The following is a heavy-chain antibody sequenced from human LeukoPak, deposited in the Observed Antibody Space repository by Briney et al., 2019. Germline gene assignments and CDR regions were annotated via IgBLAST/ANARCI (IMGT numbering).Heavy chain of an antibody. CDR3: ARATLSDYYFNY. CDR1: GYTFTSYY. J-gene: IGHJ4*02. V-gene: IGHV1-46*01. CDR2: INPSGGST. Sequence: ASVKVSCKASGYTFTSYYMHWVRQAPGQGIEWMGIINPSGGSTSYAQKFQGRVTMTRDTSTNTVYMELSSLRSEDTAVYFCARATLSDYYFNYWGQGTLVTVSS.